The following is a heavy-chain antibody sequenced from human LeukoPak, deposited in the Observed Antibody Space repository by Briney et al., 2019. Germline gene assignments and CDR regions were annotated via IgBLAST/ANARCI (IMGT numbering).Heavy chain of an antibody. Sequence: GGSLRLSCAASGFTFSGYAMSWVRQAPGRGLEWVSTISGSGDITYYADSVKGRLTISRDNSKNTPYLQMNSLRAEDTAVYYCAKDRRSGGSCSDYWGQGTLVTVSS. CDR3: AKDRRSGGSCSDY. CDR1: GFTFSGYA. CDR2: ISGSGDIT. J-gene: IGHJ4*02. V-gene: IGHV3-23*01. D-gene: IGHD2-15*01.